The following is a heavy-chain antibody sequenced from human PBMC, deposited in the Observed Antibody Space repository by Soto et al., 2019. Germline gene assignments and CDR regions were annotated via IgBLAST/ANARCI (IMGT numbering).Heavy chain of an antibody. CDR1: GGTFSSYT. J-gene: IGHJ5*02. CDR3: ANEGSGSSYSWFDP. CDR2: IIPILGIA. V-gene: IGHV1-69*02. D-gene: IGHD3-10*01. Sequence: QVQLVQSGAEVKKPGSSVKVSCKASGGTFSSYTISWVRQAPGQGLEWMGRIIPILGIANYAQKFQGRVTITADKPTSTAYMELSSLRSEDTAVYYCANEGSGSSYSWFDPWGQGTLVTVSS.